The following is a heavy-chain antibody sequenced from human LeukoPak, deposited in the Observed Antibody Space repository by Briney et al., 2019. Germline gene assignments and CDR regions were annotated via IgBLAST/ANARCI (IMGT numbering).Heavy chain of an antibody. CDR1: GGSISSGGYS. Sequence: SETLSLTCAVSGGSISSGGYSWWWVRQPPGKGLEWIGYVFTTGTTYYNPSLNSRVTISLDMSKNQFFLKLRSVTAADTAVYYCVRGPYGASISNWFDPWGQGLLVTVSS. CDR3: VRGPYGASISNWFDP. CDR2: VFTTGTT. V-gene: IGHV4-30-4*07. J-gene: IGHJ5*02. D-gene: IGHD4/OR15-4a*01.